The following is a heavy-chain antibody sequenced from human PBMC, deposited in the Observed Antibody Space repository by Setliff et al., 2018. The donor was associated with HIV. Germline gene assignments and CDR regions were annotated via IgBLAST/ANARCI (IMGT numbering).Heavy chain of an antibody. Sequence: ASVKVSCKASGYTFINYAMNWVRQAPGQGLEWMGWINTNTGSPTYAQAFTGRFVFSVDTSVTTAYLQISSLKAEDTAVYYCARDTLTSLRRDGYNYAFDIWGQGTMVTVSS. CDR2: INTNTGSP. J-gene: IGHJ3*02. CDR3: ARDTLTSLRRDGYNYAFDI. CDR1: GYTFINYA. D-gene: IGHD5-12*01. V-gene: IGHV7-4-1*02.